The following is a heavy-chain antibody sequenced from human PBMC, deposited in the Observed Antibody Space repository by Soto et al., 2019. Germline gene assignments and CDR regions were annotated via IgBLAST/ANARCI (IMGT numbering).Heavy chain of an antibody. CDR3: ARDLGKHYYDSSGYPTL. J-gene: IGHJ4*02. V-gene: IGHV1-18*01. Sequence: GSVKVSCKASGYTFTSYGISWVRQAPGQGLEWMGWISAYNGNTNYAQKLQGRVTMTTDTSTSTAYMELRSLRSDDTAVYYCARDLGKHYYDSSGYPTLWGQGTLVTVSS. D-gene: IGHD3-22*01. CDR2: ISAYNGNT. CDR1: GYTFTSYG.